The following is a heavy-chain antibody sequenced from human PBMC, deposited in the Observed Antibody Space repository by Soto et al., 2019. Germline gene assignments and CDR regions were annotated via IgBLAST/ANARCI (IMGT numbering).Heavy chain of an antibody. V-gene: IGHV3-30*18. CDR3: AKDGRIQLWLRNYFDY. CDR1: GFTFSSYG. D-gene: IGHD5-18*01. Sequence: AGGSLRLSCAASGFTFSSYGMHWVRQAPGKGLEWVAVISYDGSNKYYADSVKGRFTISRDNSKNTLYLQMNSLRAEDTAVYYCAKDGRIQLWLRNYFDYWGQGTLVTVSS. J-gene: IGHJ4*02. CDR2: ISYDGSNK.